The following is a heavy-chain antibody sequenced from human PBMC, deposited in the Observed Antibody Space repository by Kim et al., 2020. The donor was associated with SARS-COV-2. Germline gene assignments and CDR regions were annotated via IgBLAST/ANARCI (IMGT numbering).Heavy chain of an antibody. D-gene: IGHD1-26*01. V-gene: IGHV4-39*01. Sequence: SETLSLTCTVSGGSISSSTYYWGWIRQPPGKGLEWIGSIYYSGSTYYNPSLKSRVTISVDTSKNQFSLKLSSVTAADTAVYYCARHCRRGGTYWVQDAFDIWGQGTMVTVSS. CDR2: IYYSGST. J-gene: IGHJ3*02. CDR3: ARHCRRGGTYWVQDAFDI. CDR1: GGSISSSTYY.